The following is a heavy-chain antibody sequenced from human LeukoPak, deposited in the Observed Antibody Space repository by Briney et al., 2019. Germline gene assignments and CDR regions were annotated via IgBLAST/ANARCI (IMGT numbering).Heavy chain of an antibody. CDR3: ARVTSRPAFDI. CDR2: INSDGSNT. D-gene: IGHD3-16*01. V-gene: IGHV3-74*01. J-gene: IGHJ3*02. CDR1: GFTFSSHW. Sequence: PGGSLRLSCAASGFTFSSHWMHWVRQAPGKGLVWVSRINSDGSNTSYADSVKGRFTISRDNAKNTLYLQMNSLRAEDTAVYYCARVTSRPAFDIWGQGTMVTVSS.